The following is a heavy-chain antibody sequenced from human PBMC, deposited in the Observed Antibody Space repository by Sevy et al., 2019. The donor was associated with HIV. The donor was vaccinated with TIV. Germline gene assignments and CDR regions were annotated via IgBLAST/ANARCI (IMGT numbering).Heavy chain of an antibody. CDR1: GFTFGDYA. Sequence: GGSLRLSCTASGFTFGDYAMNWVRQAPGKGLEWVAFLKSKAYGGTLGNAASVKGRFTISRDDSKSIDYLQMNDLKTEYTGVYYCTRWKGAHSIFDYWGQGALVTVSS. CDR2: LKSKAYGGTL. D-gene: IGHD1-1*01. V-gene: IGHV3-49*04. CDR3: TRWKGAHSIFDY. J-gene: IGHJ4*02.